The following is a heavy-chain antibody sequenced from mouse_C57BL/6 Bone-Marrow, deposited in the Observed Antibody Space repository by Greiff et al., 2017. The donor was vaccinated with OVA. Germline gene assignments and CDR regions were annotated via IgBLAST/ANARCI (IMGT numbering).Heavy chain of an antibody. Sequence: EVQLQQSGGGLVQPGGSLKLSCAASGFTFSDYYMYWVRQTPEKRLEWVAYISNGGGSTYYPDTVKGRFTISRDNAKNTLYLQMSRLKSEDTAMYYCARQDGYYLAYWGQGTLVTVSA. CDR2: ISNGGGST. CDR3: ARQDGYYLAY. D-gene: IGHD2-3*01. J-gene: IGHJ3*01. V-gene: IGHV5-12*01. CDR1: GFTFSDYY.